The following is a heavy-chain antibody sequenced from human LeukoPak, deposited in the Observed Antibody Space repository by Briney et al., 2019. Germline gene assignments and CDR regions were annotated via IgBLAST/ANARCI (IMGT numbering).Heavy chain of an antibody. D-gene: IGHD2-21*01. CDR2: IYYSGST. J-gene: IGHJ5*02. Sequence: SETLSLTCTVSGGSISSYYWSWIRQPPGKGLEWIGYIYYSGSTNYNPSLKSRVTISVDTSKNQFSLKLSSVTAADTAVYYCARDPRGGDCYSSFRGFDPWGQGTLVTVSS. V-gene: IGHV4-59*01. CDR1: GGSISSYY. CDR3: ARDPRGGDCYSSFRGFDP.